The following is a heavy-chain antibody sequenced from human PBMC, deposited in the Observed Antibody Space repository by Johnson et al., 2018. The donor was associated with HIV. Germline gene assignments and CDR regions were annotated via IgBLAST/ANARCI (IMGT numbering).Heavy chain of an antibody. Sequence: VQLVESGGGLVQPGGSLRLSCAASGVTFSNYAMSWVRQAPGKGLEWVSGINWNGGSTGYGDSVQGRFTISRDNAKNTLYLQMDSLGAGDTAIYYCARRRSYDDAFDIWGRGTMVTVSS. CDR3: ARRRSYDDAFDI. CDR2: INWNGGST. J-gene: IGHJ3*02. V-gene: IGHV3-20*04. CDR1: GVTFSNYA. D-gene: IGHD3-10*01.